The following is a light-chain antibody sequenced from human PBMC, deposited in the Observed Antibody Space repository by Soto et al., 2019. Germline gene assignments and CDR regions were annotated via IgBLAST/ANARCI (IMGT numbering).Light chain of an antibody. J-gene: IGKJ1*01. Sequence: IQMTQSPSSLSASVGDRVTITCRASQTIGTYLNWYRQKPGKAPKVLIYGASRLHSGVPPRFSGSGSGTDFTLSISSLQPEDFAVYSCQQTYSPPWTFGQGTKVEIK. CDR1: QTIGTY. CDR2: GAS. CDR3: QQTYSPPWT. V-gene: IGKV1-39*01.